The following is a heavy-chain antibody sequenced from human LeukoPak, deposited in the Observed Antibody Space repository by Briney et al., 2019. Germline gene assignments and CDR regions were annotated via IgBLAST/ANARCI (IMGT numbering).Heavy chain of an antibody. CDR2: IYHSGST. Sequence: SETLSLTCAVSGGSISSGGYSWSWIRQPPGKGLEWIGYIYHSGSTYYNPSLKSRVTISVDRSKNQFSLKLSSVTAADTAVYYCARAFSSSLFDYWGQGTLATVSS. V-gene: IGHV4-30-2*01. J-gene: IGHJ4*02. D-gene: IGHD6-19*01. CDR1: GGSISSGGYS. CDR3: ARAFSSSLFDY.